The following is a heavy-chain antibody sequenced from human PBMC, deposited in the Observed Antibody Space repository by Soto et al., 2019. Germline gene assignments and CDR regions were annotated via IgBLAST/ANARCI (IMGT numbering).Heavy chain of an antibody. CDR3: RGFGDYDIRFDY. J-gene: IGHJ4*02. CDR1: GFTFSSYA. Sequence: QVQLVESGGGVVQPGRSLRLSCAASGFTFSSYAMHWVRQAPGKGLEWVAVISYDGGNKYYADSVKGRFTISRDNSKNTLYLQMNSLRAEDTAVYYCRGFGDYDIRFDYWGQGTLVTVSS. D-gene: IGHD4-17*01. V-gene: IGHV3-30-3*01. CDR2: ISYDGGNK.